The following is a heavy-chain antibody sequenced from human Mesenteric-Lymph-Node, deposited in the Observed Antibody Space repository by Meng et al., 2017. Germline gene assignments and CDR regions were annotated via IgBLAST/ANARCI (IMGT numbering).Heavy chain of an antibody. J-gene: IGHJ4*02. CDR2: MNPNSGNT. D-gene: IGHD3-22*01. CDR3: ARAYYYDSSGLDY. Sequence: QVQLVQSGAEVKKPGSSVKVSCKASGGTFSSYAISWVRQAPGQGLEWMGWMNPNSGNTGYAQKFQGRVTMTRNTSISTAYMELSSLRSEDTAVYYCARAYYYDSSGLDYWGQGTLVTVSS. CDR1: GGTFSSYA. V-gene: IGHV1-8*02.